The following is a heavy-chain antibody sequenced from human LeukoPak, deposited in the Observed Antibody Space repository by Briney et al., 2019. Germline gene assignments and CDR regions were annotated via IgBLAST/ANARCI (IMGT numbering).Heavy chain of an antibody. D-gene: IGHD3-22*01. V-gene: IGHV3-30-3*01. CDR1: GXTFSSYA. Sequence: PGGSLRLSWAASGXTFSSYAMHWVRQAPGKGLEWVAVISYDGSNKYYADSVKGRFTISRDNSKNTLYLQMNSLRAEDTAVYYCARDRNYYDSSGEFDYWGQGTLVTVSS. J-gene: IGHJ4*02. CDR3: ARDRNYYDSSGEFDY. CDR2: ISYDGSNK.